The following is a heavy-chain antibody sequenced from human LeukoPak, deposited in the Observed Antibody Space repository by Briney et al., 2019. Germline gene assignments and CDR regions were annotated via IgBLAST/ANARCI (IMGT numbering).Heavy chain of an antibody. CDR2: IRNDGGNS. J-gene: IGHJ4*02. Sequence: GGSLRLSCAASGFTFSKHGMHWVRQAPGKGLEWVAFIRNDGGNSYYVDSVKGRFTISRDNSKNTVDLQMNSLRAEDTAIYYCSKDINSHCRGDCSGYWGQGTLVIVSS. V-gene: IGHV3-30*02. CDR1: GFTFSKHG. D-gene: IGHD2-15*01. CDR3: SKDINSHCRGDCSGY.